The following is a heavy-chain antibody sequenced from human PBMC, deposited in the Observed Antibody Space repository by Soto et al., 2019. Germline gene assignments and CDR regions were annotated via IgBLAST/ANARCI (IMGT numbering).Heavy chain of an antibody. Sequence: ASVKVSCEASGYAFFTYYKYWVRQAPGQGLEWMGIINPSGGSTSYAQKFQGRVTMTRDTSTSTVYMDLSSLRFDDTAVYYCARGGTIYGMDVWGQGTTVTVSS. D-gene: IGHD1-1*01. CDR3: ARGGTIYGMDV. V-gene: IGHV1-46*01. J-gene: IGHJ6*02. CDR2: INPSGGST. CDR1: GYAFFTYY.